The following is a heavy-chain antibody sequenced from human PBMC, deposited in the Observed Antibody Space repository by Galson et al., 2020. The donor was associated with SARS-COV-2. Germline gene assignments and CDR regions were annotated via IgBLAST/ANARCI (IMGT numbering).Heavy chain of an antibody. CDR3: TRSLGGNYPMD. J-gene: IGHJ4*02. Sequence: GESLKISCDASGFTVSSNYMSWVRQAPGKGLEWVSVIYIGGNTYYRDSVKGRFTISRDISKNTVYLQMNSLTVEDTALYYCTRSLGGNYPMDWGQGTLVTVSS. D-gene: IGHD2-21*02. CDR1: GFTVSSNY. V-gene: IGHV3-66*02. CDR2: IYIGGNT.